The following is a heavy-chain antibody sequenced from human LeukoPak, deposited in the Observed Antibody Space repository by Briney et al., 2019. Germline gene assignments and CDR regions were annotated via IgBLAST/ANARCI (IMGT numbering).Heavy chain of an antibody. V-gene: IGHV1-2*02. CDR3: ARLAVAGIYYFDY. CDR2: INPNSGGT. J-gene: IGHJ4*02. D-gene: IGHD6-19*01. Sequence: ASVKVSCKASGYTFTGYYMHWVRQAPGQGLEWMGWINPNSGGTNYAQKSQGRVTMTRDTSISTAYMELSRLGSDDTAVYYCARLAVAGIYYFDYWGQGTLVTVSS. CDR1: GYTFTGYY.